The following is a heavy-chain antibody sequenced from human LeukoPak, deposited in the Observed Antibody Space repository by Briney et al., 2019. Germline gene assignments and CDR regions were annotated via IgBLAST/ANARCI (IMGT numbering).Heavy chain of an antibody. D-gene: IGHD2-2*01. V-gene: IGHV1-69*13. J-gene: IGHJ5*02. Sequence: GASVKVSCTASGGTFSSYAISWVRQAPGQGLEWMGGIIPIFGTANYAQKFQGRVTITADESTSTAYMELSSLRSEDTAVYYCARVRDIVVVPAAMSAFDPWGQGTPVTVSS. CDR1: GGTFSSYA. CDR2: IIPIFGTA. CDR3: ARVRDIVVVPAAMSAFDP.